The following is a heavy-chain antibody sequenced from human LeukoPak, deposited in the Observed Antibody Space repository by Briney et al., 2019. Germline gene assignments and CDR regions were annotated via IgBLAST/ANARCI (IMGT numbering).Heavy chain of an antibody. V-gene: IGHV6-1*01. Sequence: SQTLSLTCAISGDSVSSNSAAWNWIRQSPSRGLEWLGRTYYRSRWYKDYVVTLKSRITINPDTSKNQFSLQLNSVTAEDTAVYYCARDSRGSSRNYFDYWGQGTLVTVSS. CDR3: ARDSRGSSRNYFDY. CDR2: TYYRSRWYK. CDR1: GDSVSSNSAA. D-gene: IGHD6-13*01. J-gene: IGHJ4*02.